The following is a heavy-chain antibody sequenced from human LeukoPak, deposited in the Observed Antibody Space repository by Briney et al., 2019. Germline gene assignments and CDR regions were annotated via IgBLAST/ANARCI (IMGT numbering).Heavy chain of an antibody. CDR3: AKDDAWLRFGE. D-gene: IGHD3-10*01. CDR1: GFTFSKHG. CDR2: ISPSGDIT. V-gene: IGHV3-23*01. J-gene: IGHJ4*02. Sequence: GRSLRLSCAASGFTFSKHGMNWVRQAPGKGLEWVSGISPSGDITYYADSVKGRFTIPRDNSKNTLYLEVISLTAEDTAVYYCAKDDAWLRFGEWSQGALVTVSS.